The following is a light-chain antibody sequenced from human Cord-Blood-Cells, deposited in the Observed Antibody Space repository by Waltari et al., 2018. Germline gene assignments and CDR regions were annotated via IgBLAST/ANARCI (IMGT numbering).Light chain of an antibody. CDR2: AAS. V-gene: IGKV1-39*01. CDR1: QNIRSY. J-gene: IGKJ5*01. CDR3: RYMYSTPY. Sequence: DIQMTQSPSSLSASVGDSVHITYLASQNIRSYINCYQQKTGKDPKLMIYAASSLQSGVPSRVRGSGCVTECTRHVSSRQPEDWATDYCRYMYSTPYFDRVTRLEIK.